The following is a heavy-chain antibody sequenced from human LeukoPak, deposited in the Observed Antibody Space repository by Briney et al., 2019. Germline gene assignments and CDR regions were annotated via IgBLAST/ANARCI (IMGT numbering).Heavy chain of an antibody. Sequence: ASVKVSCKASGYTFTSYAMNWVRQAPGQGLEWMGWINTNTGNPTYAQGFTGRFVFSLDTSVSTAYLQISSLKAEDTAVYYYARDMEQLAWDWFDPWGQGTLVTVSS. CDR3: ARDMEQLAWDWFDP. CDR1: GYTFTSYA. V-gene: IGHV7-4-1*02. CDR2: INTNTGNP. D-gene: IGHD6-6*01. J-gene: IGHJ5*02.